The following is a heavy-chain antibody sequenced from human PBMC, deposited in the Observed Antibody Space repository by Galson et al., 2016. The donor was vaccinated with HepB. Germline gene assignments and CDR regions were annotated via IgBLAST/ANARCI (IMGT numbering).Heavy chain of an antibody. D-gene: IGHD6-19*01. CDR1: GFNFRNFA. V-gene: IGHV3-23*01. J-gene: IGHJ4*02. CDR3: AKDHPSSGWPTFDH. Sequence: SLRLSCAASGFNFRNFAMSWVRQAAGKGLEWVASVNNGGNPYYADSVKGRFIVSRDNSQNTLDPQLNSLRAEDTAVYYCAKDHPSSGWPTFDHWGPGTLVTVSS. CDR2: VNNGGNP.